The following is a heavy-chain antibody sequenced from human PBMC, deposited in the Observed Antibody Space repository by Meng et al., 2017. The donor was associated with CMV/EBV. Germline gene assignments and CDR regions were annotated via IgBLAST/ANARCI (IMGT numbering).Heavy chain of an antibody. Sequence: SVKVSCKASGFTFTSSAVQWVRQARGQRLEWIGWIVVGSGNTNYAQKFQERVTITRDMSTSTAYMELSSLRSEDTAVYYCAAGEKAAAGSNLDYWGQGTLVAVSS. J-gene: IGHJ4*02. CDR3: AAGEKAAAGSNLDY. V-gene: IGHV1-58*01. CDR1: GFTFTSSA. D-gene: IGHD6-13*01. CDR2: IVVGSGNT.